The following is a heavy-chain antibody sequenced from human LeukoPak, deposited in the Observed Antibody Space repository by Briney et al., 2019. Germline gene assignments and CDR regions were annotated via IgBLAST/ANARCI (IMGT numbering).Heavy chain of an antibody. CDR3: ARDKGNYDYVWGSYRRIDY. Sequence: ASVKVSCKASGYTFTSYYMHWVRQAPGQGLEWMGIINPSGGSTSYAQKFQGRVTMTRDTSTSTVYMELSSLRSEDTAVYYCARDKGNYDYVWGSYRRIDYWGQGTLVTVSS. J-gene: IGHJ4*02. D-gene: IGHD3-16*02. CDR1: GYTFTSYY. CDR2: INPSGGST. V-gene: IGHV1-46*01.